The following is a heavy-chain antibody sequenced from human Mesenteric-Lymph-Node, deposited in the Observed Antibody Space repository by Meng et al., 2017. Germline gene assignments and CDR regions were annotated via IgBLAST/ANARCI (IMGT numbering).Heavy chain of an antibody. CDR2: ISTYNGNT. CDR3: ARAQQWLVPYNWFDP. Sequence: ADGKKQGASVKVSCKAPADRFTSFGISWVRQAPGQGLEWMGWISTYNGNTNYAQKFQGRVTMTTDSSTSTAYMELRSLRSDDTAVYYCARAQQWLVPYNWFDPWGQGTLVTVSS. D-gene: IGHD6-19*01. CDR1: ADRFTSFG. J-gene: IGHJ5*02. V-gene: IGHV1-18*01.